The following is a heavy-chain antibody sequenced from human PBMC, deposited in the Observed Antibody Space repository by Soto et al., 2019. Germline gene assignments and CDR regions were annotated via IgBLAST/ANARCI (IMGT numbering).Heavy chain of an antibody. CDR3: AGGGDVKYYHPMDV. Sequence: QVQLVQSGGEVKKPGASVKLSCTASGYTFTSYGISWVRQAPGQGLEWMGWISAYNGKTNYAQNVQGRVTMTTDTPTRTAYMDPRSMRSEGTAVYYCAGGGDVKYYHPMDVWGQGTTVTVSS. V-gene: IGHV1-18*01. J-gene: IGHJ6*02. D-gene: IGHD5-12*01. CDR2: ISAYNGKT. CDR1: GYTFTSYG.